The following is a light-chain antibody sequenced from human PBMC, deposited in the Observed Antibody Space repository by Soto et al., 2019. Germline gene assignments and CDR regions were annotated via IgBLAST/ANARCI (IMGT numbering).Light chain of an antibody. J-gene: IGKJ5*01. CDR1: HSVSSSY. V-gene: IGKV3-20*01. CDR3: QQYGSSPPIT. Sequence: EIVLTQSPGTLSLSPGDRATLSCRASHSVSSSYLAWYQQKPGQAPRLLIYGASSRATGIPDRFSGSGSGPDFTLTISRLEPEDFGAYYCQQYGSSPPITFGQWTRLSIK. CDR2: GAS.